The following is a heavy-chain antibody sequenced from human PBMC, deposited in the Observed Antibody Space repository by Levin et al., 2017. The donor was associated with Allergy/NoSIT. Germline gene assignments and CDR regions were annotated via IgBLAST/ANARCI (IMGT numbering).Heavy chain of an antibody. CDR3: ARHLPHIAVAGWTYYYYGMDV. CDR2: IYYTEPA. Sequence: SETLSLTCSVSGDSIVSSNYYWVWIRQPPGKGLEWIGSIYYTEPAHYNPSLESRVSISVDTSKNQFALKLSSVTAADTAVYYCARHLPHIAVAGWTYYYYGMDVWGQGTTVTVSS. CDR1: GDSIVSSNYY. V-gene: IGHV4-39*01. D-gene: IGHD6-19*01. J-gene: IGHJ6*02.